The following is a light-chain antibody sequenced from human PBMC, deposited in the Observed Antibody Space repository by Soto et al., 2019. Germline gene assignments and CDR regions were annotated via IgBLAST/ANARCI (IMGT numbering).Light chain of an antibody. J-gene: IGKJ2*01. CDR1: QSVSSY. CDR3: QKRSNSPHT. CDR2: DAS. V-gene: IGKV3-11*01. Sequence: EIVLTQSPATLSLSPGERATLSCRASQSVSSYLAWYQHKPGQAPRLLIYDASNRATGIPAWFSGSGSGTGFTLTSSILEPECFAFYCRQKRSNSPHTFGPGTKLEIK.